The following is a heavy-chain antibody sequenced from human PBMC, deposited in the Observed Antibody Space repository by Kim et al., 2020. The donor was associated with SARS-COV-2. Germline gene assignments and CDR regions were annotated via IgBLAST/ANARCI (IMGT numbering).Heavy chain of an antibody. CDR1: GFTFSSYA. J-gene: IGHJ5*02. CDR2: ISGSGGST. V-gene: IGHV3-23*01. Sequence: GGSLRLSCAASGFTFSSYAMSWVRQAPGKGLEWVSAISGSGGSTYYADSVKGRFTISRDNSKNTLYLQMNSLRAEDTAVYYCAKTSIPLLEWLFGWFDPWGQGTLVTVSS. D-gene: IGHD3-3*01. CDR3: AKTSIPLLEWLFGWFDP.